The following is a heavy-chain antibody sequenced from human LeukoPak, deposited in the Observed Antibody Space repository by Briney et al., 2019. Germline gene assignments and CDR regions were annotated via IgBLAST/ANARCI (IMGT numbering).Heavy chain of an antibody. Sequence: SETLSLTCTVSGYSISSGYYWSWIRQPPGKGLEWIGEINHSGSTNYNPSLKSRVTISVDTSKNQFSLKLSSVTAADTAVYYCARGPENCSGGSCYDEAYYYYMGVWGKGTTVTVSS. CDR1: GYSISSGYY. CDR2: INHSGST. J-gene: IGHJ6*03. D-gene: IGHD2-15*01. CDR3: ARGPENCSGGSCYDEAYYYYMGV. V-gene: IGHV4-38-2*02.